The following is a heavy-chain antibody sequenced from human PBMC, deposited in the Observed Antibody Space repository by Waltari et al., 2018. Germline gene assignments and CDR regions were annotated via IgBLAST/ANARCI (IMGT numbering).Heavy chain of an antibody. J-gene: IGHJ5*02. D-gene: IGHD6-19*01. Sequence: EVQLVESGGGLVQSGGSLRLSCAASGFTFSRNPITGVRQAPGQGLEWVAYISSGGSNTYYTDSVKGRFTISRDNAKNSLYLQMNSLRAEDTAVYYCAREDGWSNWFDPWGQGTLVTVSS. CDR2: ISSGGSNT. CDR3: AREDGWSNWFDP. CDR1: GFTFSRNP. V-gene: IGHV3-48*03.